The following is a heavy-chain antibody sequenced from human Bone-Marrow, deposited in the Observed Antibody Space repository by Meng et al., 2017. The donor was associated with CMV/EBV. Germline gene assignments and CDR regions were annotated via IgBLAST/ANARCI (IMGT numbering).Heavy chain of an antibody. J-gene: IGHJ4*02. CDR1: GFTFSSYG. CDR2: ISSSGSTI. CDR3: ARWAYDDFWRGSLGHYFDY. D-gene: IGHD3-3*01. V-gene: IGHV3-48*04. Sequence: GESLKISCAASGFTFSSYGMHWVRQAPGKGLEWVSYISSSGSTIYYADSVKGRFTISRDNAKNSLYLQMNSLRAEDTAVYYCARWAYDDFWRGSLGHYFDYWGQGTLVTVSS.